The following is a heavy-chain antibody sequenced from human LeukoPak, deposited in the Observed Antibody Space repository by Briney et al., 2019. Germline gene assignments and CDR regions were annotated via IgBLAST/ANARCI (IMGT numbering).Heavy chain of an antibody. V-gene: IGHV4-61*01. J-gene: IGHJ4*02. CDR3: ARHGIVDSSRKYYFDY. Sequence: SETLSLTCTVSGGSISSGSYYWSWIRQPPGKGLEWIGYIYYSGSTNYNPSLKSRVTISVDTSKNQFSLNLNSVTAEDTAVYYCARHGIVDSSRKYYFDYWGQGTLVTVSS. CDR2: IYYSGST. D-gene: IGHD6-13*01. CDR1: GGSISSGSYY.